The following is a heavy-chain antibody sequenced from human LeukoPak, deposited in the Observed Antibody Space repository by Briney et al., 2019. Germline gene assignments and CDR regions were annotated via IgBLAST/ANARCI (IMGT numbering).Heavy chain of an antibody. V-gene: IGHV3-23*01. CDR3: AKKSAENKGYGDY. Sequence: PGGSLRLSCAASGFTFSSYAMTWVRQAPGKGLEWVSAISGSGGGTYYADSVKGRFTVSRDSSKNTLYLQMNSLRAEDTAVYYCAKKSAENKGYGDYWGQGTLVTVSS. CDR2: ISGSGGGT. CDR1: GFTFSSYA. D-gene: IGHD2/OR15-2a*01. J-gene: IGHJ4*02.